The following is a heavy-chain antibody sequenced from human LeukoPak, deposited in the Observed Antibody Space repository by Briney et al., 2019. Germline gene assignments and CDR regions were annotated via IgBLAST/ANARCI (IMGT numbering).Heavy chain of an antibody. CDR1: RFTFSNYA. CDR3: AKIKSSGSYDYFDY. D-gene: IGHD1-26*01. Sequence: GGSLRLSCAASRFTFSNYAMTWVRQAPGKGLEWVSTIGGSGYPTYYADSVKGRFTICRDNSKNTLYLQMNSLRAEDTAVYYCAKIKSSGSYDYFDYWGQGTLVTVSS. V-gene: IGHV3-23*01. CDR2: IGGSGYPT. J-gene: IGHJ4*02.